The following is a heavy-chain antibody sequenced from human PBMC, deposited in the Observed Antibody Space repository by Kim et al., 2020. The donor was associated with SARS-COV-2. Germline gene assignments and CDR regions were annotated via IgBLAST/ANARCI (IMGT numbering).Heavy chain of an antibody. CDR3: ARGALAYCGGDCYYYFDY. V-gene: IGHV4-59*13. CDR2: IYYSGST. CDR1: GGSISSYY. D-gene: IGHD2-21*02. Sequence: SETLSLTCTVSGGSISSYYWSWIRQPPGKGLEWIGYIYYSGSTNYNPSLKSRVTISVDTSKNQFSLKLSSVTAADTAVYYCARGALAYCGGDCYYYFDYWGQGTLVTVSS. J-gene: IGHJ4*02.